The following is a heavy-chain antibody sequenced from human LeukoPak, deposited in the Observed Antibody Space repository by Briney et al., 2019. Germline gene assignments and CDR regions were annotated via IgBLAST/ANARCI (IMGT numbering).Heavy chain of an antibody. CDR1: GDNFSNYV. CDR3: ARERGMGVSDY. V-gene: IGHV1-69*04. CDR2: IIPTFDVS. D-gene: IGHD1-26*01. Sequence: ASVKVSCKASGDNFSNYVITWVRQAPGQGLEWMGRIIPTFDVSNFAQRFKGRVTITADKSTNTAHLELSSLRSEDTAVYYCARERGMGVSDYWGQGTLVTVSS. J-gene: IGHJ4*02.